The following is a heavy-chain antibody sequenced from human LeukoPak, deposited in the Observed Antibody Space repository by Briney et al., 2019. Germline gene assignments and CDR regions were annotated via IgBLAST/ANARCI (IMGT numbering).Heavy chain of an antibody. CDR1: GGTFSSYA. J-gene: IGHJ3*02. CDR3: ARASPQTDYYDSSGYYNDAFDI. D-gene: IGHD3-22*01. CDR2: IIPILGIA. V-gene: IGHV1-69*04. Sequence: AVKVSCKASGGTFSSYAISWVRQAPGQGLEWMGRIIPILGIANYAQKFQGRVTITADKSTSTAYMELSSLRSEDTAVYYCARASPQTDYYDSSGYYNDAFDIWGQGTMVTVSS.